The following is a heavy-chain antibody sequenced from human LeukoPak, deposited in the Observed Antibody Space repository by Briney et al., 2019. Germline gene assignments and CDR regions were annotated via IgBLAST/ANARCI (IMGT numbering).Heavy chain of an antibody. CDR1: GFTFSSYG. CDR3: AKDRYCSSTSCYIAFDI. Sequence: PGGSLRLSCAASGFTFSSYGMHWVRQAPGKGLEWVAFIRYDGSNKYYADSVKGRFTISRDNSKNTLYLQMNSLRAEDTAVYYCAKDRYCSSTSCYIAFDIWGQGTMVTVSS. J-gene: IGHJ3*02. CDR2: IRYDGSNK. D-gene: IGHD2-2*02. V-gene: IGHV3-30*02.